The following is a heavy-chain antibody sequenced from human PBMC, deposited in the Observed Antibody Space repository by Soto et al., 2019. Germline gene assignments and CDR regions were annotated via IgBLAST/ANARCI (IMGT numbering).Heavy chain of an antibody. V-gene: IGHV1-18*01. D-gene: IGHD6-19*01. CDR3: AREQNSSGWYGTVVY. J-gene: IGHJ4*02. Sequence: ASVKVSCKASGYTFTSYGISWVRQAPGQGLEWMGWISAYNGNTNYAQKLQGRVTMTTDTSTSTAYMELRSLRSDDTAVYYCAREQNSSGWYGTVVYWGQGTLVTVSS. CDR1: GYTFTSYG. CDR2: ISAYNGNT.